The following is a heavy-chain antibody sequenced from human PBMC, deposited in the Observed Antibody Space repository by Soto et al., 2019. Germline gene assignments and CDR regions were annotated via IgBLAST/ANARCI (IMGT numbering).Heavy chain of an antibody. CDR1: GGTFSSYA. D-gene: IGHD2-2*01. J-gene: IGHJ6*02. Sequence: QVQLVQSGAEVKKPGSSVKVSCKASGGTFSSYAISWVRQAPGQGLEWMGGIIPISATTNSAQKFQRRVTITAAEATSTAYMELSSLRSEYTAVYYCARSQGSSTSLEIYDYYYYGMDVWGQGTTVTGSS. CDR2: IIPISATT. CDR3: ARSQGSSTSLEIYDYYYYGMDV. V-gene: IGHV1-69*01.